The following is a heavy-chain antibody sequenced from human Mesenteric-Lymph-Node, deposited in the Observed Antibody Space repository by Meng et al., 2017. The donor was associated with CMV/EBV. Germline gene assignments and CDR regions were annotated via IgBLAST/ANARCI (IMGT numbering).Heavy chain of an antibody. J-gene: IGHJ4*02. V-gene: IGHV4-61*01. Sequence: SETLSLTCTVSGASVSSESYYWSWIRQPPGKGLEWVGYIFYSGTTNYNPSLNSRVTISVDTSENQFSLRLTSVTAADTAVYYCARGGFRATHADYWGQGTLVTVSS. CDR1: GASVSSESYY. D-gene: IGHD2-15*01. CDR2: IFYSGTT. CDR3: ARGGFRATHADY.